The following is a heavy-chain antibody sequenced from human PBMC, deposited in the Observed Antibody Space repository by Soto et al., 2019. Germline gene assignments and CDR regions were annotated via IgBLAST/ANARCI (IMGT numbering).Heavy chain of an antibody. Sequence: QVQLVQSGAEVKKPGSSVKVSCKASGGNFNNYAISWVRQAPAQGLQWMGGIIPIIDTTHYAQKLQGRVTLSADRGRTTVYMELSGLTSADSATYFCAREPRDLEAFSLWCQGKVVSVSS. V-gene: IGHV1-69*06. CDR3: AREPRDLEAFSL. CDR2: IIPIIDTT. J-gene: IGHJ3*01. D-gene: IGHD2-21*01. CDR1: GGNFNNYA.